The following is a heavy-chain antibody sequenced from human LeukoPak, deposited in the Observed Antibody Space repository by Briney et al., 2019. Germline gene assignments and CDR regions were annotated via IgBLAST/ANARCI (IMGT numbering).Heavy chain of an antibody. CDR2: IYYTGMT. V-gene: IGHV4-59*08. J-gene: IGHJ4*02. CDR3: ARHGRMVIMSKFSTGIDQ. CDR1: DGSISNYF. Sequence: SETLSLTCTVPDGSISNYFWSWTRQPPGKGLEWIGYIYYTGMTNSNPSLKSRVTISMDTSKNQFSLNLRSVTAADTAIYYCARHGRMVIMSKFSTGIDQWGQGTLVTVSP. D-gene: IGHD2-8*01.